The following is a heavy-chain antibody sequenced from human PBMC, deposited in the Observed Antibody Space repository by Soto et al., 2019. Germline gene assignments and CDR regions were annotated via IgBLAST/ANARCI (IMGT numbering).Heavy chain of an antibody. D-gene: IGHD2-2*01. J-gene: IGHJ6*02. CDR2: INTAGSTK. Sequence: GGSLRLSCAASGFTFSNFEMHWVRQAPGKGLEWVSYINTAGSTKYYAESVKGRFTISRDNARNSLFLQMNSLRAEDTAVYYCARAECSTPNCLTAYYSYGLDVWGQGTKVTVSS. V-gene: IGHV3-48*03. CDR3: ARAECSTPNCLTAYYSYGLDV. CDR1: GFTFSNFE.